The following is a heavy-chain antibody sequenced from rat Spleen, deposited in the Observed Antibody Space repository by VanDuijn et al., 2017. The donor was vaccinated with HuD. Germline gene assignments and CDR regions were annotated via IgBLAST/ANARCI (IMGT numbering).Heavy chain of an antibody. CDR2: ISSGGGGI. CDR1: GFTYSNYV. CDR3: ARHHYDGYYHGPVLGVMDA. Sequence: EVQLVESGGGLVQSGRSLKLSCAASGFTYSNYVMVWVRQAPTKGLEWVASISSGGGGIYYLDSVKGRFTISRDNAKSTLYLQMDSLRSEDTASYYCARHHYDGYYHGPVLGVMDAWGQGASVTVSS. V-gene: IGHV5S23*01. D-gene: IGHD1-12*03. J-gene: IGHJ4*01.